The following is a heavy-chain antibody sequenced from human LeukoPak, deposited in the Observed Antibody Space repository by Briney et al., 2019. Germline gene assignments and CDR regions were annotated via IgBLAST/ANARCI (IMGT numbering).Heavy chain of an antibody. CDR2: IWYDGSNK. Sequence: GGSLGLSCAASGFTFSSYGMHWVRQAPGKGLEWVAVIWYDGSNKYYADSVKGRFTISRDNSKNTLYLQMNSLRAEDTAVYYCARSLFDYDFWSAHGYWGQGTLVTVSS. D-gene: IGHD3-3*01. CDR1: GFTFSSYG. V-gene: IGHV3-33*01. J-gene: IGHJ4*02. CDR3: ARSLFDYDFWSAHGY.